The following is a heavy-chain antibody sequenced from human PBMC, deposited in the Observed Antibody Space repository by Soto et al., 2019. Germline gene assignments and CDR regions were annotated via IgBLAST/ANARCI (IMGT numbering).Heavy chain of an antibody. J-gene: IGHJ3*02. CDR1: GFTFSSYA. V-gene: IGHV3-23*01. CDR3: ANIVCARLYSGYVANDAFDI. CDR2: ISGSGGST. Sequence: EVQLLESGGGLVQPGGSLRLSCAASGFTFSSYAMSWVRQAPGKGLEWVSAISGSGGSTYYADSVKGRFTISRDNSKNTLYLQMNSLRAEDTAVYYCANIVCARLYSGYVANDAFDIWGQGTMVTVSS. D-gene: IGHD5-12*01.